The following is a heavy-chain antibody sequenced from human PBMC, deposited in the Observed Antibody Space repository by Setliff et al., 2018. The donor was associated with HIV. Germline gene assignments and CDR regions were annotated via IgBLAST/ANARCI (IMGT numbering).Heavy chain of an antibody. CDR3: ARGSGYGHYYYYYMDV. CDR1: GFSISSRYY. D-gene: IGHD5-12*01. Sequence: PSETLSLTCDVSGFSISSRYYWGWIRQSPGKGLEWIGSIYHSGSTYYNPSLKSRVTISVDTSKNQFSLTLSSVTAADTAVYYCARGSGYGHYYYYYMDVWGKGTTVTVSS. V-gene: IGHV4-38-2*01. J-gene: IGHJ6*03. CDR2: IYHSGST.